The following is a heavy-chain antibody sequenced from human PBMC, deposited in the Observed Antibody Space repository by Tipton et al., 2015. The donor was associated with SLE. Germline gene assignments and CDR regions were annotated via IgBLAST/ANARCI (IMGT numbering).Heavy chain of an antibody. V-gene: IGHV3-9*01. CDR2: ISWNSGDI. Sequence: SLRLSCAASGFIFGDYAMHWVRQAPGKGLEWVSGISWNSGDIGYADSVKGRFTISRDNAKNSLYLQMNSLRAEDTAVYYCASQLLYNFDYWGQGTLVTVSS. D-gene: IGHD2-2*01. CDR1: GFIFGDYA. CDR3: ASQLLYNFDY. J-gene: IGHJ4*02.